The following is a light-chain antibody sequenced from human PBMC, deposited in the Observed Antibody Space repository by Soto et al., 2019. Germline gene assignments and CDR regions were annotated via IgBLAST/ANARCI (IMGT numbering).Light chain of an antibody. J-gene: IGKJ4*01. Sequence: EIVMTQSPATLSVSPGDRATLSCRASQSVSSSLAWYQQKPGQSPRLLIYDASTRATGIPARFSGSGSGTEFTLTISSLQSEDFAVYYCQQYNSYQLTFGGGTKVEIK. CDR1: QSVSSS. CDR3: QQYNSYQLT. CDR2: DAS. V-gene: IGKV3-15*01.